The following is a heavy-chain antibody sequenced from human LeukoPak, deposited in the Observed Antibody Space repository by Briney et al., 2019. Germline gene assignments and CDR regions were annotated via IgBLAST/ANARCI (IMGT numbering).Heavy chain of an antibody. D-gene: IGHD7-27*01. CDR3: ARDINWGQVDY. CDR2: INGDGSAT. V-gene: IGHV3-74*01. J-gene: IGHJ4*02. Sequence: GGSLRLSCAASGFTFSGHCMYWLCQGPGKGLGWVSRINGDGSATNYAGSMKGRFTISRDNAKKILYLQMNSLREDDTAVYYCARDINWGQVDYWGQGALVTVSS. CDR1: GFTFSGHC.